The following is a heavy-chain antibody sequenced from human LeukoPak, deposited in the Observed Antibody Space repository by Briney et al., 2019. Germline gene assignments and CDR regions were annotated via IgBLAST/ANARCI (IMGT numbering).Heavy chain of an antibody. CDR3: ARGLDGATAAPFDY. CDR1: GGTFSSYA. D-gene: IGHD1-26*01. Sequence: GSSVKVSCKASGGTFSSYAISWVRQAPGQGLEWMGRIIPIFGTANYAQKFQGRVTSTADKSTSTAYMELSSLRSEDTAVYYCARGLDGATAAPFDYWGQGTLVTVSS. CDR2: IIPIFGTA. J-gene: IGHJ4*02. V-gene: IGHV1-69*06.